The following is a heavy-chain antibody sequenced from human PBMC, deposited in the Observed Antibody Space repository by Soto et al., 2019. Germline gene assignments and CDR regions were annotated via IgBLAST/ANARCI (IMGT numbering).Heavy chain of an antibody. Sequence: ASVKVSCKASGYTFTSYGISWVRQAPGQGLEWMGWISAYNGNTNYAQKLQGRVTMTTDTSTSTAYMELRSLRSDDTAVYYCARDCGANNMITELGGMDVWGQGTTVTVSS. CDR2: ISAYNGNT. V-gene: IGHV1-18*01. D-gene: IGHD3-16*01. CDR1: GYTFTSYG. CDR3: ARDCGANNMITELGGMDV. J-gene: IGHJ6*02.